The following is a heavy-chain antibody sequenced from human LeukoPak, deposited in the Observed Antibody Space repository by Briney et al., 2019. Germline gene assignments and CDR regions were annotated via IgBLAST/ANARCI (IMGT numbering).Heavy chain of an antibody. D-gene: IGHD4-17*01. CDR3: ARANDYGDYDWFDP. V-gene: IGHV4-39*01. J-gene: IGHJ5*02. Sequence: SDTLSLTCTVSGGSISSSSYYWGWIRQPPGKGLEWIGSIYYSGITYYNPTLKSRVTISVDTSKNQFSLKLSSVTAADTAVYYCARANDYGDYDWFDPWGQGTLVTVSS. CDR2: IYYSGIT. CDR1: GGSISSSSYY.